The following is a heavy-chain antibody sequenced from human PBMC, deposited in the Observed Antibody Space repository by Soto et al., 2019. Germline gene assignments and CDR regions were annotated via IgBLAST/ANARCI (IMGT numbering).Heavy chain of an antibody. V-gene: IGHV4-34*01. D-gene: IGHD5-18*01. J-gene: IGHJ6*02. CDR1: GGSFSCYY. CDR2: INHSGST. CDR3: ARPPQHRYSYGYYYGMDV. Sequence: SETLSLTCAVYGGSFSCYYWIWIRQPPGKGLEWIGEINHSGSTNYNPSLKSRVTISVDTSKNQFSLKLSSVTAADTAVYYCARPPQHRYSYGYYYGMDVWGQGTTVTVSS.